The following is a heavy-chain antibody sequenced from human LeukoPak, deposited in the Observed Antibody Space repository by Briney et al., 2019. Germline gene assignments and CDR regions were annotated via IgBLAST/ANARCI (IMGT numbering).Heavy chain of an antibody. CDR2: ISGSGGST. CDR1: GFTFSSYA. Sequence: GGSLRLSCVASGFTFSSYAMSWVRQAPGKGLEWVSAISGSGGSTYYADSVKGRFTISRDNSKNTLYLQMNSLRAEDTAVYYCAKSIPIAGIPDDAFDIWGQGTMVTVSS. V-gene: IGHV3-23*01. J-gene: IGHJ3*02. CDR3: AKSIPIAGIPDDAFDI. D-gene: IGHD1-26*01.